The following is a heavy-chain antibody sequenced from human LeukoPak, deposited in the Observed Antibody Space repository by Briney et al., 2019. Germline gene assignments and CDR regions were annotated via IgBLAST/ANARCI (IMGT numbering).Heavy chain of an antibody. D-gene: IGHD2-2*01. CDR3: ARVGYCSSTSCFPFDY. CDR2: ISSSSSYI. V-gene: IGHV3-21*01. Sequence: GGSLRLSCAASGFTFSSYAMSWVRQAPGKGLEWVSSISSSSSYIYYADSVKGRFTISRDNAKNSLYLQMNSLRAEDTAVYYCARVGYCSSTSCFPFDYWGQGTLVTVSS. CDR1: GFTFSSYA. J-gene: IGHJ4*02.